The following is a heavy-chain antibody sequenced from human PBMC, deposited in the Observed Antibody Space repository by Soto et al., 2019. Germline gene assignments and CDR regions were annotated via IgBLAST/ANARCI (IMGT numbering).Heavy chain of an antibody. CDR2: LFYSGAT. V-gene: IGHV4-39*01. CDR1: GGSLSSNSYY. Sequence: SETLSLTCTVSGGSLSSNSYYWDWIRQPPGKGLERIGSLFYSGATYHIQSLQSRVTISVDTSKNQFSLHLSSVTAADTSVYYYARHSAFDAPGQEADGNDYWGQGTLVTV. CDR3: ARHSAFDAPGQEADGNDY. J-gene: IGHJ4*02. D-gene: IGHD3-9*01.